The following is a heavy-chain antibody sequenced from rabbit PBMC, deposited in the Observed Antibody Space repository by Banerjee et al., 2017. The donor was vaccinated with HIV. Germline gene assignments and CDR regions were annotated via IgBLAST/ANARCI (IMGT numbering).Heavy chain of an antibody. Sequence: QEQLEESGGDLVKPGASLTLTCTASGFTLSSYWMCWVRQAPGKGLEWIACIVPDSAGIDYATWAKGRFTISKTSWTTVTLQMTSLTAADTASYFCARDLAGVTGWNFGLWGPGTLVTVS. J-gene: IGHJ6*01. CDR3: ARDLAGVTGWNFGL. V-gene: IGHV1S45*01. CDR1: GFTLSSYW. D-gene: IGHD4-1*01. CDR2: IVPDSAGI.